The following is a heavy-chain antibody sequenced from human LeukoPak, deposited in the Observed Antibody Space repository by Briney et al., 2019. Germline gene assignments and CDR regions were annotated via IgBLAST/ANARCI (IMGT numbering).Heavy chain of an antibody. Sequence: ASVKVSCKASGGTFSSYAINWVRQAPGQGLEWMGGIIPIFGTANYAQKFQGRVTITADEPTSTAYMELSSLRSEDTAVYYCARDRIGTGYPFDYWGQGTLVTVSS. J-gene: IGHJ4*02. CDR1: GGTFSSYA. CDR2: IIPIFGTA. D-gene: IGHD3/OR15-3a*01. V-gene: IGHV1-69*01. CDR3: ARDRIGTGYPFDY.